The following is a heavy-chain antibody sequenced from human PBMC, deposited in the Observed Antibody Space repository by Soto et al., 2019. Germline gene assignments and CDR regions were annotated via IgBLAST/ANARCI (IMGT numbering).Heavy chain of an antibody. D-gene: IGHD1-1*01. CDR3: ARVERGTATTVVDAFDI. V-gene: IGHV4-34*01. Sequence: QVQLQQWGAGLLKPSETLSLTCAVYGGFVSSGSYYWSWIRQPPGKGLEWIGEMSHSGGTHFNPSRKGRVTISVDTSKNQFSLKMSSVTAADTALYYCARVERGTATTVVDAFDIWGPGTTVTVSS. CDR2: MSHSGGT. CDR1: GGFVSSGSYY. J-gene: IGHJ3*02.